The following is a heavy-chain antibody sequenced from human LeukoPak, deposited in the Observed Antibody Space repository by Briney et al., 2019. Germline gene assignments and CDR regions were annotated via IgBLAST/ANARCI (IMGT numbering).Heavy chain of an antibody. CDR3: ARSLAAAPNWFDP. J-gene: IGHJ5*02. CDR2: IYYSGST. CDR1: GGSISSYY. Sequence: SETLSLTCTVSGGSISSYYWSWIRQPPGKGLEWIGYIYYSGSTNYNPSLKSRVTISVDTSKNQFSLKLSSVTAADTAVYYCARSLAAAPNWFDPWGQETLVTVSS. V-gene: IGHV4-59*01. D-gene: IGHD6-25*01.